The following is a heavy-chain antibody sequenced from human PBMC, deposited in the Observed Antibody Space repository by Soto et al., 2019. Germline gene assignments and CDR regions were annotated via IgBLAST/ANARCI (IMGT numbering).Heavy chain of an antibody. CDR2: INHSGST. V-gene: IGHV4-34*01. D-gene: IGHD2-2*01. CDR1: GGSFSGYY. CDR3: ARGRGYYARSVATQLDP. Sequence: SETLSLTCAVYGGSFSGYYWSWIRQPPGKGLEWIGEINHSGSTNYNPSLKSRVTISVDTSKNQFSLKLSSVTAADTAVYYCARGRGYYARSVATQLDPWGQGTLVTVSS. J-gene: IGHJ5*02.